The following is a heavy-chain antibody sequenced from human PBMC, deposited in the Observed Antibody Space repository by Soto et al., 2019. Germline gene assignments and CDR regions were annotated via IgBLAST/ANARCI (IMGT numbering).Heavy chain of an antibody. J-gene: IGHJ6*02. Sequence: PGGSLRLSCAASGFTFSGYSMNWVRQAPGKGLEWISCVTNSGGTTYYSDSVKGRFTISRDNAMNSLYLQMNNLRDEDTAVYYCARGGWNYDCLDAWGQGTTVTVSS. D-gene: IGHD3-3*01. CDR3: ARGGWNYDCLDA. CDR2: VTNSGGTT. CDR1: GFTFSGYS. V-gene: IGHV3-48*02.